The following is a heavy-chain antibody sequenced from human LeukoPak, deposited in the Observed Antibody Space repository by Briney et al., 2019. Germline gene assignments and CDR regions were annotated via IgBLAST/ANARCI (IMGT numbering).Heavy chain of an antibody. J-gene: IGHJ4*02. CDR2: PHHSGST. V-gene: IGHV4-38-2*01. CDR3: ARVGGDDSTGHYSVDY. Sequence: SETLSHTRAFCGYSVIRTYWWVWIHQTPGRGLDWIGLPHHSGSTSYSPSLKSRVTISVDTSKNQFSLRLSSVTAADTAVYYCARVGGDDSTGHYSVDYWGQGTLVTVSS. D-gene: IGHD3-22*01. CDR1: GYSVIRTYW.